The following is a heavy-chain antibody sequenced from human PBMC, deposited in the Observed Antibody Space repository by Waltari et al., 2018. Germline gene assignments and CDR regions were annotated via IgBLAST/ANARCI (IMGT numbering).Heavy chain of an antibody. D-gene: IGHD3-16*02. CDR3: ARQFGYYDYVWGSYRYPNWFDP. V-gene: IGHV4-59*01. Sequence: QVQLQESGPGLVKPSETLSLTCTVSGGSISSYYWSWIRQPPGQGREWIGYIYYSGSTNYNPSLKSRVTISVDTSKNQFSLKLSSVTAADTAVYYCARQFGYYDYVWGSYRYPNWFDPWGQGTLVTVSS. J-gene: IGHJ5*02. CDR2: IYYSGST. CDR1: GGSISSYY.